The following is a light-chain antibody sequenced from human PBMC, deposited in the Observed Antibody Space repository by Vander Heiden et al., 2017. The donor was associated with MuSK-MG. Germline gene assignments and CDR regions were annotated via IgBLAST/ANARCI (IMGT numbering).Light chain of an antibody. CDR2: DAS. Sequence: EIVMTQSPAILSVSPGERATLSCTASQNLYTNLAWYQQKPGQAPRLLINDASTRATGVPGRFSGNGSGTQFTLIISSLQSEEFAVYFFQQESNWPSTFGQGTKLDIK. V-gene: IGKV3-15*01. CDR1: QNLYTN. J-gene: IGKJ2*01. CDR3: QQESNWPST.